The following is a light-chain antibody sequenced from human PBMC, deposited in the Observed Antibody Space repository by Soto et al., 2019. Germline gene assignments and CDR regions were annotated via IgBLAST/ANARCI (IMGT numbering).Light chain of an antibody. V-gene: IGLV2-14*01. Sequence: QSALTQPASVSGSPGQSITISCTGTSSDVGAYDFVSWYQHYPGKAPKLVTFDVTHRPPGISDRFSGSKSANTASLTISGLPAEDGAFYYCSSYTARSTLVFGGATKLTVL. CDR2: DVT. J-gene: IGLJ2*01. CDR1: SSDVGAYDF. CDR3: SSYTARSTLV.